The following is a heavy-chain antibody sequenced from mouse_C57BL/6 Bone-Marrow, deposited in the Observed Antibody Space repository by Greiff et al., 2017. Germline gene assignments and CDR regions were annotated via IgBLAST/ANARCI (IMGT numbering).Heavy chain of an antibody. D-gene: IGHD4-1*01. CDR2: IDPETGGT. CDR1: GYTFTDYE. Sequence: QVHVKQSGAELVRPGASVTLSCKASGYTFTDYEMHWVKQTPVHGLEWIGAIDPETGGTAYNQKFKGKAILTADKSSSTAYMELRSLTSEDSAVYYCTRGETGTTSYFDYWGQGTTLTVSS. V-gene: IGHV1-15*01. J-gene: IGHJ2*01. CDR3: TRGETGTTSYFDY.